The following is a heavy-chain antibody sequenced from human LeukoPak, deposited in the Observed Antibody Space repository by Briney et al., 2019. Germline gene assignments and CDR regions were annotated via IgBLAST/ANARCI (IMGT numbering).Heavy chain of an antibody. CDR2: IYLDGSET. V-gene: IGHV3-7*01. J-gene: IGHJ3*02. D-gene: IGHD1-1*01. Sequence: GGSLRLSCAASGFTFSHHWLTWVRQGPGKGPEWVANIYLDGSETNYLDSVKGRFTISRDNSKNTLYLQMNSLRAEDTAVYYCAKDDYWNDGVSAFDIWGQGTMVTVSS. CDR3: AKDDYWNDGVSAFDI. CDR1: GFTFSHHW.